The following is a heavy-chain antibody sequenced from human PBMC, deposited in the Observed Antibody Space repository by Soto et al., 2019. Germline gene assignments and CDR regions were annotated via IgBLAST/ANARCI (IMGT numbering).Heavy chain of an antibody. Sequence: GSLRLSCAASGFTFSSYSMNWVRQAPGKGLEWVSSISSSSSYIYYADSVKGRFTISRDNAKNSLYLQMNSLRAEDTAVYYCARDSPSGYYDTSGYYWDAFAIWGQGTMVTVSS. J-gene: IGHJ3*02. CDR2: ISSSSSYI. CDR1: GFTFSSYS. V-gene: IGHV3-21*01. CDR3: ARDSPSGYYDTSGYYWDAFAI. D-gene: IGHD3-22*01.